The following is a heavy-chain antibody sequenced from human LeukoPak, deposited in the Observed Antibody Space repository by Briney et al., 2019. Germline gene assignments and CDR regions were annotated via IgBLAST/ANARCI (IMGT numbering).Heavy chain of an antibody. J-gene: IGHJ3*02. CDR1: GFTFSSYS. Sequence: GGSLRLSCAASGFTFSSYSMNWVRQAPGKGLEWVSYISSSSSTIYYADSVKGRFTISRDNAKNSLYLQMNSLRAEDTAVYYCAREPLDDDAFDIWGQGTMVTVAS. V-gene: IGHV3-48*04. D-gene: IGHD1-1*01. CDR2: ISSSSSTI. CDR3: AREPLDDDAFDI.